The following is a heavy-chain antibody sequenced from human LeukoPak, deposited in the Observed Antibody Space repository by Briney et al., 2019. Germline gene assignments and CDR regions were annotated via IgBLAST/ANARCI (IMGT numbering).Heavy chain of an antibody. V-gene: IGHV3-15*01. Sequence: GGSLRLSCAVSRFTFSDAWMAWVRQAPGKGLEHVGRIRRESDGGTADYAAPVKDRFTISRDDSNNMVYLYMNNLKIEDTAMYYCTTGYGTIDFWGQGTLVAVSS. D-gene: IGHD2-8*01. CDR2: IRRESDGGTA. CDR3: TTGYGTIDF. J-gene: IGHJ4*02. CDR1: RFTFSDAW.